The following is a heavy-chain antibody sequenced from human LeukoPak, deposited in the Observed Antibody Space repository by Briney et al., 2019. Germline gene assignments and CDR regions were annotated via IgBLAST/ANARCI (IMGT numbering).Heavy chain of an antibody. V-gene: IGHV3-21*01. CDR3: ARGGGFCGGDCYGIDY. D-gene: IGHD2-21*01. CDR1: GFTFSPYS. J-gene: IGHJ4*02. Sequence: GGSLRLSCAPSGFTFSPYSMNWVRQAPGKGLEWVSLVSSRSSFINYADSVKGRFIISRDDAKNSLYLQMNSLRAEDTAVYYCARGGGFCGGDCYGIDYWGQGTLVTVSP. CDR2: VSSRSSFI.